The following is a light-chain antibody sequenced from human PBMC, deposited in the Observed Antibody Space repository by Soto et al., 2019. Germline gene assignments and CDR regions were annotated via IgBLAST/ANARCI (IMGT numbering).Light chain of an antibody. CDR1: QSLLHRNGFHY. V-gene: IGKV2-28*01. CDR3: MQALQTPWT. J-gene: IGKJ1*01. Sequence: EILMTQSSLSLPVTPGEPASISCRSSQSLLHRNGFHYLDWYLQKPGQSPQLLIYLGSTRASGVPDRFSGSASGTDFTLKISRVEAEDVGVYYCMQALQTPWTFGLGTKVDIK. CDR2: LGS.